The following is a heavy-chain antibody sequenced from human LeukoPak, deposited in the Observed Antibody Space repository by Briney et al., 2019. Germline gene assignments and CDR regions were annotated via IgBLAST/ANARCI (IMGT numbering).Heavy chain of an antibody. D-gene: IGHD3-10*01. Sequence: GRSLRLSCAASGFTFSAYGMHWVRQAPGKGLEWLAVTSYDGGNTYCTASVKGRFTISRDNSNNTLDLQMNSLRAEDTAVYYCAKDSSSGSSYYFHGMDVWGQGTTVIVSS. CDR1: GFTFSAYG. CDR3: AKDSSSGSSYYFHGMDV. V-gene: IGHV3-30*18. J-gene: IGHJ6*02. CDR2: TSYDGGNT.